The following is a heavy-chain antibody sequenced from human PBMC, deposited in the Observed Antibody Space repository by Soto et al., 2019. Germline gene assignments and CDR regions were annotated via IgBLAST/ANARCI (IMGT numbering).Heavy chain of an antibody. CDR3: ARDLVSTTGDFDF. CDR2: INPNSGAT. CDR1: GYTFIGYY. Sequence: SVKVSCKTSGYTFIGYYIRWVRQAPGQGLEWMGWINPNSGATNYAQKFQGRVSMTRDTSITTAYMELSRLRSDDTAVYYCARDLVSTTGDFDFWGQGTPVTVSS. D-gene: IGHD5-12*01. V-gene: IGHV1-2*02. J-gene: IGHJ4*02.